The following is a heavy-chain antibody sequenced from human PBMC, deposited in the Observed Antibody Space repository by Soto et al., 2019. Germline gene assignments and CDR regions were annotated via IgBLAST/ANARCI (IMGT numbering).Heavy chain of an antibody. Sequence: QVQLVESGGGVVQPGRSLRLSCAASGFTFSTHAMHWVRQAPGKGLECVAIVSFDGSNKYYADSVKGRFTISRDNSKNTLYLQXXGLXXXXXXXXXXAXDQTGITTAGGGRIDRWGQGTLVTVSS. J-gene: IGHJ5*02. V-gene: IGHV3-30-3*01. CDR3: AXDQTGITTAGGGRIDR. D-gene: IGHD6-13*01. CDR1: GFTFSTHA. CDR2: VSFDGSNK.